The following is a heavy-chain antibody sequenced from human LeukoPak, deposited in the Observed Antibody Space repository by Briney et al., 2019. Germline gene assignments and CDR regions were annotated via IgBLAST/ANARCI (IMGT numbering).Heavy chain of an antibody. CDR3: ARGPRVVPAATYYFDY. V-gene: IGHV1-2*02. J-gene: IGHJ4*02. D-gene: IGHD2-2*01. CDR2: INPNSGGT. Sequence: ASVKVSCKASRNIFTGYFIHWVRQAPGQGLEWMGWINPNSGGTNYAQKFQGRVTMTRDTSISTAYMELSRLRSDDTAVYYCARGPRVVPAATYYFDYWGQGTLVTVSS. CDR1: RNIFTGYF.